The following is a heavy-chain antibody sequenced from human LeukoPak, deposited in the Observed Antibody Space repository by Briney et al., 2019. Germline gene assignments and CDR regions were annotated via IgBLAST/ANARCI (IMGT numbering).Heavy chain of an antibody. J-gene: IGHJ4*02. CDR2: IYGGDAA. CDR1: GINVSSNY. Sequence: ESGGSLRLSCAASGINVSSNYMTWIRQAPGKGLEWVSLIYGGDAAYYAESVRGRFMISRDNLKNTLFLQMNSLRVEDTDVYYCVTSTGQQFIPYDYWGQGTHVTVSS. D-gene: IGHD6-13*01. V-gene: IGHV3-66*02. CDR3: VTSTGQQFIPYDY.